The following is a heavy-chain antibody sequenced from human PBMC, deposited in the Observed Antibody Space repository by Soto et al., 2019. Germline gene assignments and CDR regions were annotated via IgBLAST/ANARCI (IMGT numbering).Heavy chain of an antibody. CDR1: GGTFSSYA. Sequence: ASVKVSCKASGGTFSSYAISWVRQAPGQGLEWMGRIIPILGIANYAQKFQSRVTITADKSTSIAYMELSSLRSEDTAVYYCARRGSMDSSSWHEYFQHWGQGTLVTVSS. J-gene: IGHJ1*01. V-gene: IGHV1-69*04. CDR3: ARRGSMDSSSWHEYFQH. CDR2: IIPILGIA. D-gene: IGHD6-13*01.